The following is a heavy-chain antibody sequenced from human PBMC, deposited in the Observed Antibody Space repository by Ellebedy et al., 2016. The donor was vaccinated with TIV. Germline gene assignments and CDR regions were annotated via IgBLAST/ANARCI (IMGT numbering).Heavy chain of an antibody. CDR1: GFTFSSYA. CDR2: INANGVSI. Sequence: GESLKISCAASGFTFSSYAMSWVRQAPGQGLEWVSGINANGVSIAYADSVKGRFTISRDNSKDTLFLQMHSLRAEDTAVYYCASSRYHYYLGNTIFAYWGQGALVTVSS. J-gene: IGHJ4*02. CDR3: ASSRYHYYLGNTIFAY. D-gene: IGHD3-10*01. V-gene: IGHV3-23*01.